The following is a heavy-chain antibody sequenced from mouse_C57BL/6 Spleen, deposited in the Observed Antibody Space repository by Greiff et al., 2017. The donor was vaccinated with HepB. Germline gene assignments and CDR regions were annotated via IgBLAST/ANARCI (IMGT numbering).Heavy chain of an antibody. CDR3: TDDGYYPLEY. CDR2: IRLKSDNYAT. J-gene: IGHJ2*01. CDR1: GFTFSNYW. Sequence: EVKLMESGGGLVQPGGSMKLSCVASGFTFSNYWMNWVRQPPEKGLEWVAQIRLKSDNYATHYAESVKGRFTITRDESKSSVYLQMNNIRAEDTGIYYCTDDGYYPLEYWGQGTTLTVSS. D-gene: IGHD2-3*01. V-gene: IGHV6-3*01.